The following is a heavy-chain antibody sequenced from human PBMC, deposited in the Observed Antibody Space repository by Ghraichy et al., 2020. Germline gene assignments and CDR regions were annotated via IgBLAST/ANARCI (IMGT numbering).Heavy chain of an antibody. CDR1: ISNSN. J-gene: IGHJ4*02. V-gene: IGHV3-21*01. Sequence: ISNSNMNWVRQAPGKGLKWVSSISSSNSSIYYADSVKGRFTISRDNAKNSLYLQMNSLRADDTAVYYCARSYGYYDSSGYQFDYWGQGTLVTVSS. CDR3: ARSYGYYDSSGYQFDY. CDR2: ISSSNSSI. D-gene: IGHD3-22*01.